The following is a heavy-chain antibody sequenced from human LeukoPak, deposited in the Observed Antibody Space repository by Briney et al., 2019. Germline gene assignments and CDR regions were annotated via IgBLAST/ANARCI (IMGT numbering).Heavy chain of an antibody. J-gene: IGHJ4*02. CDR1: GGTFSSYA. CDR2: INPSGGST. Sequence: ASVKVSCKASGGTFSSYAISWVRQAPGQGLEWMGIINPSGGSTSYAQKFQGRVTMTRDTSTSTVYMELSSLRSEDTAVYYCARSGGWSRDIDYWGQGTLVTVSS. CDR3: ARSGGWSRDIDY. D-gene: IGHD6-19*01. V-gene: IGHV1-46*01.